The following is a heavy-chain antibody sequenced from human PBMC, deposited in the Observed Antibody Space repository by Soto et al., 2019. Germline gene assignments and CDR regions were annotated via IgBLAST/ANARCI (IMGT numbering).Heavy chain of an antibody. CDR2: IYYSGSA. Sequence: PSGTLSLTCTVSGGSINNSSFYWGWVRQPPGKRLEWIGSIYYSGSAYYNPSLKSRLTISVDTSKNQFSLNLSSVTAEDTAVYYCAKRHYDFWSGSSEFDYWGQGTLVTVSS. D-gene: IGHD3-3*01. V-gene: IGHV4-39*07. CDR3: AKRHYDFWSGSSEFDY. J-gene: IGHJ4*02. CDR1: GGSINNSSFY.